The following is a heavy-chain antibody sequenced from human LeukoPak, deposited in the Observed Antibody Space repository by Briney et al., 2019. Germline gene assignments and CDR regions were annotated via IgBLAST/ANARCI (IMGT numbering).Heavy chain of an antibody. V-gene: IGHV3-66*01. CDR3: ARVGYTSSWGERFYFDY. D-gene: IGHD6-13*01. CDR2: IDSAGST. J-gene: IGHJ4*02. CDR1: GFTFSSYA. Sequence: GGSLRLSCAASGFTFSSYAMSWVRQAPVKGLECVSVIDSAGSTYYAASVKGRFTISRDISKNALFLLMNSLTAEDTAVYYCARVGYTSSWGERFYFDYWGLGTVVTVSS.